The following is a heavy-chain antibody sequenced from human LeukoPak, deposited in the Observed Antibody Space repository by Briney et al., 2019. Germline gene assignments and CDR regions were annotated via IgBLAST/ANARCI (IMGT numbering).Heavy chain of an antibody. J-gene: IGHJ6*04. Sequence: PSETLSLTCAVYGGSFSGYYWSWNRQPPGKGLEWIGEINHSGSTNYNPSLKSRVTISVDTSKNQFSLKLGSVTAADTAVYYCARNSAAAGYGMDVWGKGTTVTVSS. CDR2: INHSGST. CDR1: GGSFSGYY. D-gene: IGHD6-13*01. CDR3: ARNSAAAGYGMDV. V-gene: IGHV4-34*01.